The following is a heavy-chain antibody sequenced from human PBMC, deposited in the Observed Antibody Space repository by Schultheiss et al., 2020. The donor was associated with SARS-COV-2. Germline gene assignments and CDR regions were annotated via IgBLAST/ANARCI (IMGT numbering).Heavy chain of an antibody. J-gene: IGHJ2*01. CDR1: GFTFSSYS. CDR2: ISSSSSYI. CDR3: ARGHYDFWSGYSYWYFDL. V-gene: IGHV3-21*01. D-gene: IGHD3-3*01. Sequence: GESLKISCAASGFTFSSYSMNWVRQAPGKGLEWVSSISSSSSYIYYADSVKGRFTISRDNAKNSLYLQMNSLRAEDTAVYYCARGHYDFWSGYSYWYFDLWGRGTLVTVSS.